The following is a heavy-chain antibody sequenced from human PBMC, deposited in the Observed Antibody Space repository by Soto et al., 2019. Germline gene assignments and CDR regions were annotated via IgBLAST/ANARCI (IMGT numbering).Heavy chain of an antibody. V-gene: IGHV4-30-4*01. CDR1: GGSISNGDYY. J-gene: IGHJ4*02. CDR3: ARSLAGTYGPDY. D-gene: IGHD3-10*01. CDR2: IYYSGST. Sequence: PSETVCLTCTVSGGSISNGDYYWSWIRQPPGKGLEWIGYIYYSGSTYYNPSLKSRVTISVDTSKNQFSLKLSSVTAADTAVYYCARSLAGTYGPDYWGQGTLVTVPS.